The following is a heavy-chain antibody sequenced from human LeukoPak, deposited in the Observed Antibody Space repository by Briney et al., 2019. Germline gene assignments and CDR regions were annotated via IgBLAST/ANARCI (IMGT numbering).Heavy chain of an antibody. D-gene: IGHD3-3*01. CDR1: GFTFSSYA. CDR3: AKAPLRGFWSGLYFDY. Sequence: GGSLRLSCAASGFTFSSYAMSWVRQAPGKGLEWVSAISGSGGSTYYADSMKGRFTISRDNAKNSLYLQMNSLSAEDTAVYYCAKAPLRGFWSGLYFDYWGQGTLVTVSS. CDR2: ISGSGGST. J-gene: IGHJ4*02. V-gene: IGHV3-23*01.